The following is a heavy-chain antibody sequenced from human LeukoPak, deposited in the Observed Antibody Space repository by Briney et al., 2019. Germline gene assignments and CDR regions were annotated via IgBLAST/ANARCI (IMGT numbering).Heavy chain of an antibody. Sequence: PGGSLRLSCAASGFTFSDYYMSWIRQAPGKGLEWVSYTSSSGSTIYYADSVKGRFTISRDNAKNSLYLQMNSLRAEDTAVYYCARDAYYDSSGYYYNYWGQGTLVTVSS. CDR2: TSSSGSTI. CDR3: ARDAYYDSSGYYYNY. D-gene: IGHD3-22*01. V-gene: IGHV3-11*01. CDR1: GFTFSDYY. J-gene: IGHJ4*02.